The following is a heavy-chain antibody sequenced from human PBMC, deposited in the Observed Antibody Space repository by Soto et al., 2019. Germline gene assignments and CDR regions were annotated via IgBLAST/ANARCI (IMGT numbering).Heavy chain of an antibody. D-gene: IGHD3-3*01. J-gene: IGHJ6*02. CDR3: ARDDYDFWSGYYECPHYGMDV. CDR2: IYYSGST. CDR1: GGSVSSGSYY. Sequence: QVQLQESGPGLVKPSETLSLTCTVSGGSVSSGSYYWSWIRQPPGKGLEWIGYIYYSGSTNYNPSLKRRVTISVDTSKNQFSLKLSSVTAADTAVYYCARDDYDFWSGYYECPHYGMDVWGQGTTVTVSS. V-gene: IGHV4-61*01.